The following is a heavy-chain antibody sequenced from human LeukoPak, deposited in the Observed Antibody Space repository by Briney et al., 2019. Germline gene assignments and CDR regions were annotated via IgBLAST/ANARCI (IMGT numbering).Heavy chain of an antibody. CDR3: ARVELDVTLPVRYYYYGMDV. Sequence: ASVKVSCKASGGTFSSYAISWVRQAPGQGLEWMGGIIPIFGTANYAQKFQGRVTITADESTSTAYMELSSLRSEDTAVYYCARVELDVTLPVRYYYYGMDVWGQGTTVTVSS. V-gene: IGHV1-69*13. D-gene: IGHD6-6*01. CDR1: GGTFSSYA. J-gene: IGHJ6*02. CDR2: IIPIFGTA.